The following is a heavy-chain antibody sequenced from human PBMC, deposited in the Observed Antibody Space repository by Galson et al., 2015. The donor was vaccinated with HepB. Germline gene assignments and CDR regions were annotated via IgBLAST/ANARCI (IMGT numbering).Heavy chain of an antibody. CDR3: AKGKYCSRTACLQSH. CDR1: GFTFSKYA. CDR2: ISDSGGRK. Sequence: SLRLSCAASGFTFSKYAMSWVRQAPGKGLEWVSLISDSGGRKYYADSVKGRFTISRDNSKNTLYLQMNGLRAEDTATYYCAKGKYCSRTACLQSHWGQGALVTVSS. V-gene: IGHV3-23*01. J-gene: IGHJ4*02. D-gene: IGHD2-2*01.